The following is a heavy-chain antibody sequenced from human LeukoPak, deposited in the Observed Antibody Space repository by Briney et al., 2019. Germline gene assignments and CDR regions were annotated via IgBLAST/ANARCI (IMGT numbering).Heavy chain of an antibody. V-gene: IGHV4-34*01. J-gene: IGHJ4*02. D-gene: IGHD3-3*01. CDR3: AGFDTIFDKFDY. Sequence: SETLSLTCAVYGGSFSGYYWSWIRQPPGKGLEWIGEINHSGSTNYNPSLKSRVTISVDTSKNQFSLKLSSVTAADTAVYYCAGFDTIFDKFDYWGQGTLVTVSS. CDR2: INHSGST. CDR1: GGSFSGYY.